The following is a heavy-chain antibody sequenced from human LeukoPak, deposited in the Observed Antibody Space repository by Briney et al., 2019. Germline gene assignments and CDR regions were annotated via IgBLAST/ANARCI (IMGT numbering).Heavy chain of an antibody. CDR1: GFTFSSYG. CDR3: AKGGNSYYFDY. Sequence: HPGRPLRLSCAASGFTFSSYGMHWVRQAPGKGLEWVAVISYDGSNKYYADSVKGRFTISRDNSKNTLYLQMNSLRAEDTAVYYCAKGGNSYYFDYWGQGTLVTVSS. V-gene: IGHV3-30*18. J-gene: IGHJ4*02. CDR2: ISYDGSNK. D-gene: IGHD4-23*01.